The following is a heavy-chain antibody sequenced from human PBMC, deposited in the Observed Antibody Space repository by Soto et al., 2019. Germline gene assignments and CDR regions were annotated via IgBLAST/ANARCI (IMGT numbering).Heavy chain of an antibody. CDR3: AKVGSPRGPVIRNYYGMDV. Sequence: GGSLRLSCAASGFTFSSYGMHWVRQAPGKGLEWVAVISYDGSNKYYADSVKGRFTISRDNSKNTLYLQMNSLRAEDTAVYYCAKVGSPRGPVIRNYYGMDVWGQGTTVTVSS. CDR1: GFTFSSYG. V-gene: IGHV3-30*18. CDR2: ISYDGSNK. D-gene: IGHD3-16*02. J-gene: IGHJ6*02.